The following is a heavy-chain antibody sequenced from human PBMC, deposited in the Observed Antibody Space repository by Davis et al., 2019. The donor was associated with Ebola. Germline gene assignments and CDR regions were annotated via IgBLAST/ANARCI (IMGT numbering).Heavy chain of an antibody. Sequence: GESLKISCAASGFTFSSFTMNWVRQAPGKGLEWISHIRGKSDYITYSDSVRGRFTISRDNSRNTLDLEMNGLTADDTAIYYCVRRAPVYGNLFDSWGQGTLVTVSS. CDR1: GFTFSSFT. D-gene: IGHD1-26*01. CDR2: IRGKSDYI. CDR3: VRRAPVYGNLFDS. J-gene: IGHJ4*02. V-gene: IGHV3-21*05.